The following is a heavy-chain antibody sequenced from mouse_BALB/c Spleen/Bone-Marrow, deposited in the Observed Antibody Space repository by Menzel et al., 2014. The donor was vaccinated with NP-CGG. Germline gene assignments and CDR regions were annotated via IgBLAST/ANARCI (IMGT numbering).Heavy chain of an antibody. CDR3: TRSGFYGYGTYFDV. D-gene: IGHD1-2*01. CDR1: GYTFTNYY. Sequence: VKLQESGAELVKPGASVKLSCKVSGYTFTNYYVYWVKQRPGQGLKWIGEINPSNGVTNFNEKFMIKATLTVDSSSSTAYMHLSSLTSEDSAVYYCTRSGFYGYGTYFDVWGAGTTVTVSS. V-gene: IGHV1S81*02. J-gene: IGHJ1*01. CDR2: INPSNGVT.